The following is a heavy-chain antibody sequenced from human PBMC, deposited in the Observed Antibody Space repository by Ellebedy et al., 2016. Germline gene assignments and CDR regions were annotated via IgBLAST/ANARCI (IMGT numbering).Heavy chain of an antibody. Sequence: SVKVSXXASGGTFSSYAISWVRQAPGQGLEWMGGIIPIFGTANYAQKFQGRVTITADESTSTAYMELSSLRSEDTAVYYCARGVRADPYYMDVWGKGTTVTVSS. V-gene: IGHV1-69*13. CDR2: IIPIFGTA. CDR3: ARGVRADPYYMDV. J-gene: IGHJ6*03. CDR1: GGTFSSYA. D-gene: IGHD1-1*01.